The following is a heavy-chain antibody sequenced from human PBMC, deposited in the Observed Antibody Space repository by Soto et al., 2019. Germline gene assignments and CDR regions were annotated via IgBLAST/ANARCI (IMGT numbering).Heavy chain of an antibody. CDR2: IMSNDRE. V-gene: IGHV2-26*01. Sequence: CPKLVNHTETLTLTCTASGCALDNPGIGVSWIRQPPGKSLEWISHIMSNDRESYTTAPTNRLTNSKVTSKRHVDPTMSNMDTVDTSTYYCAQIGYNFVTGYHYYYMDVWAKGTRVTVSS. CDR3: AQIGYNFVTGYHYYYMDV. CDR1: GCALDNPGIG. D-gene: IGHD3-9*01. J-gene: IGHJ6*03.